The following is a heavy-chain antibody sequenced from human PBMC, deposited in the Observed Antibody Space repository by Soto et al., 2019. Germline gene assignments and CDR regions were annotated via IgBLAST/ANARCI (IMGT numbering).Heavy chain of an antibody. V-gene: IGHV3-30*18. D-gene: IGHD1-26*01. CDR2: ISYDGSNK. CDR1: GFSFSNYG. Sequence: QARLVESGGGVVQSGRSLRLSCAASGFSFSNYGMHWVRQAPGKGLEWVAVISYDGSNKYYADSVKGRFTLSRDNSKNMLYLQMSSLRPEDTAVYYCAKDWQWEVLCYYFDYWGQGTLVTVSS. J-gene: IGHJ4*02. CDR3: AKDWQWEVLCYYFDY.